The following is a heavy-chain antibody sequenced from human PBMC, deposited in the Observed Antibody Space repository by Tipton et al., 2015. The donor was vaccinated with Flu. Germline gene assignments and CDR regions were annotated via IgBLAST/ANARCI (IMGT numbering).Heavy chain of an antibody. J-gene: IGHJ5*02. Sequence: SLRLSCEGFGFIFGNYWMSWVRQAPGKGLEWVAAINQVGSETYYVDPVKGRFTMSRDNAKNSLYLQMNSLRAEDTAVYYCARAAGFGDLSSLAWGQVTLVTVSS. CDR1: GFIFGNYW. CDR3: ARAAGFGDLSSLA. V-gene: IGHV3-7*01. CDR2: INQVGSET. D-gene: IGHD3-10*01.